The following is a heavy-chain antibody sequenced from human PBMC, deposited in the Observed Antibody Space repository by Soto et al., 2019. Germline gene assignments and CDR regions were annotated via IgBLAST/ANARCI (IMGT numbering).Heavy chain of an antibody. J-gene: IGHJ4*01. CDR2: IDVLNGA. V-gene: IGHV3-23*05. D-gene: IGHD2-15*01. CDR1: GLSLTQYA. Sequence: GGSLRVSCVVSGLSLTQYAIPWVRQAPGKGLECISTIDVLNGAWYSDSVRGRLAISRDVSRNTVYLQMGSLRVEDTAIYFCSDWRAGGPVNLDHWGPGTVVTVSS. CDR3: SDWRAGGPVNLDH.